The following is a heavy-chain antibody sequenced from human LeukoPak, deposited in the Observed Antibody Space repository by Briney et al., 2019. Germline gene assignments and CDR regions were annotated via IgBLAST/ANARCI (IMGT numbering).Heavy chain of an antibody. V-gene: IGHV4-34*01. D-gene: IGHD4-17*01. CDR1: GGSFSGYY. CDR3: ARVLADYGVNY. J-gene: IGHJ4*02. Sequence: PSETLSLTCAVYGGSFSGYYWSWIRQPPGKGLEWIGEINHSGSTNYNPSLKSRGTISVDTSKNQFSLKLSSVTAADTAVYYCARVLADYGVNYWGQGTLVTVSS. CDR2: INHSGST.